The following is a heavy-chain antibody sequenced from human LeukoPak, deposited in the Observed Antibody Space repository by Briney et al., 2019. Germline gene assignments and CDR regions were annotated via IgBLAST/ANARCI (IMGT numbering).Heavy chain of an antibody. J-gene: IGHJ5*02. CDR2: ISYDGSNK. Sequence: GGSLRLSCAASGFTFSSYGMHWVRQAPGKGLEWVAVISYDGSNKYYADSVKGRFTISRDNSKNTLYLQMNSLRAEDTAVYYCAKDWITMVQVPGFDPWGQGTLVTVSS. V-gene: IGHV3-30*18. D-gene: IGHD3-10*01. CDR1: GFTFSSYG. CDR3: AKDWITMVQVPGFDP.